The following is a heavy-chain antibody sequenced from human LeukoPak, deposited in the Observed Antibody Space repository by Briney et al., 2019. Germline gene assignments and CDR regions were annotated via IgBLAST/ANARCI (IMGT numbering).Heavy chain of an antibody. CDR3: ARDRILNYYDSSGSHWFDP. Sequence: SQTLSLTCAVSGGSISSGSYSWSWIRQPPGKGLEWIGYIYPRGSTYYNPSLKSRVILSLDKSANQFSLNLSSVTAADTAVYYCARDRILNYYDSSGSHWFDPWGQGTLVTVSS. V-gene: IGHV4-30-2*01. CDR2: IYPRGST. CDR1: GGSISSGSYS. J-gene: IGHJ5*02. D-gene: IGHD3-22*01.